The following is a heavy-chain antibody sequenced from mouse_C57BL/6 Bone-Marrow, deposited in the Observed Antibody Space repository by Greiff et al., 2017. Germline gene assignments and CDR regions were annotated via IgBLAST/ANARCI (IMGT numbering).Heavy chain of an antibody. Sequence: VQLQQSGAELVRPGASVKLSCTASGFNIKDDYMHWVKQRPEQGLEWIGWIDPENGDTEYASKFQGKATITADTSSNTAYLHLSSLTSEDTAVYYCTTDYDYFDYWGQGTTLTVSS. CDR1: GFNIKDDY. CDR2: IDPENGDT. V-gene: IGHV14-4*01. D-gene: IGHD2-4*01. CDR3: TTDYDYFDY. J-gene: IGHJ2*01.